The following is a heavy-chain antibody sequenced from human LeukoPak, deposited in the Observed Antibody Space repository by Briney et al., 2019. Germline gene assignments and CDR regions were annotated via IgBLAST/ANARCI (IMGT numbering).Heavy chain of an antibody. D-gene: IGHD6-19*01. Sequence: GASVKVSCKASGYTFTSYDINWVRQATGQGLEWMGWMNPNSGNTGYAQKFQGRVTITRNTSISTAYMELSSLRSEDTAVYYCARGPRGWLSQWGIAVAGRDGYFDYWGQGTLVTVSS. CDR2: MNPNSGNT. J-gene: IGHJ4*02. CDR3: ARGPRGWLSQWGIAVAGRDGYFDY. V-gene: IGHV1-8*03. CDR1: GYTFTSYD.